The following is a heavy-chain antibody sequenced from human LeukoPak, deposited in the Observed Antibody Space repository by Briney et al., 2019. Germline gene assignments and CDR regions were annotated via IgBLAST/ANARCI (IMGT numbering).Heavy chain of an antibody. CDR1: GGSISSSSYY. Sequence: SETLSLTCTVSGGSISSSSYYWGWIRQPPGKGLEWIGSIYYSGSTYYNPSLKSRVTISVDTSKNQFSLKLSSVTAADTAVYYCARQSTAMANYFDYWGQGTLVTVSS. J-gene: IGHJ4*02. D-gene: IGHD5-18*01. CDR3: ARQSTAMANYFDY. CDR2: IYYSGST. V-gene: IGHV4-39*01.